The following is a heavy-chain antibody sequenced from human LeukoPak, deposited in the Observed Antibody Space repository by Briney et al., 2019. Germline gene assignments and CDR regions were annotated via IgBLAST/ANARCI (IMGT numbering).Heavy chain of an antibody. CDR2: INLSGSST. CDR1: GFTFSNCA. Sequence: PGGSLRLSCAASGFTFSNCAMSWVRQAPGKGPEWVSGINLSGSSTYYADSVKGRFTISRDNSKNTLYLQMNSLRAEDTAVYYCAKDVWRYSGSYYDFDYWGQGTLVTVSS. J-gene: IGHJ4*02. CDR3: AKDVWRYSGSYYDFDY. D-gene: IGHD1-26*01. V-gene: IGHV3-23*01.